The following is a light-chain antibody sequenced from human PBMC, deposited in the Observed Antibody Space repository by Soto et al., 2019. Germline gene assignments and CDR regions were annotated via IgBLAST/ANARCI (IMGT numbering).Light chain of an antibody. V-gene: IGKV1-39*01. Sequence: IHMTQSPSSLSASVGDRVTITCRASQRITTYLNWYQQKPGKAPKLLISTTATLQGGVPSRFSGSGSRTDFTLTITTLQPEDFAIYFCQQSYSTPYTVGQGPKLEIK. CDR1: QRITTY. CDR3: QQSYSTPYT. CDR2: TTA. J-gene: IGKJ2*01.